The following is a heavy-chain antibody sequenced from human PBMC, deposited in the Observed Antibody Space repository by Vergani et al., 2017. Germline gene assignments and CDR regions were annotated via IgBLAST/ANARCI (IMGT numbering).Heavy chain of an antibody. D-gene: IGHD3-10*01. CDR3: ARAGVVRGRDWFDP. CDR2: IYYSGST. Sequence: QVQLQESGPGLVKPSQTLSLTCTVSGGSISSGDYYWSWIRQPPGKGLEWIGYIYYSGSTYYNPSLKSRVTISVDTSKNRFSLKLSSVTAADTAVYYCARAGVVRGRDWFDPWAREPWSPSPQ. CDR1: GGSISSGDYY. V-gene: IGHV4-30-4*01. J-gene: IGHJ5*02.